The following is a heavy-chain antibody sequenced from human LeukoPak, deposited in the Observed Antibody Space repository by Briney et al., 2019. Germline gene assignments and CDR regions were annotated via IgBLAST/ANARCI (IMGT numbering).Heavy chain of an antibody. CDR3: ARESGYSYGYYFDH. Sequence: GGSLRLSCAASGFTFDDYGMSWVRQAPGKGLEWVSGINWNGGSTGYADSVKGRFTISRDNAKNSLYLQMNSLRAEDTALYYCARESGYSYGYYFDHWGQGTLVTVSS. CDR2: INWNGGST. V-gene: IGHV3-20*04. D-gene: IGHD5-18*01. CDR1: GFTFDDYG. J-gene: IGHJ4*02.